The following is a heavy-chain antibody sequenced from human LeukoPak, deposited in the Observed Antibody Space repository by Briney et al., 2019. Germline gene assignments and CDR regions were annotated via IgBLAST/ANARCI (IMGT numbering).Heavy chain of an antibody. D-gene: IGHD2-21*01. Sequence: ASVRVSCKASGYSFTGYYIYWVRQAPGQGLEWMGWINPNSDYTSYAQKFQGRITLTRDTSISTVYMELSPLTSVDTAVYYCAVAPGDYWGQGTLVSVSA. CDR1: GYSFTGYY. CDR2: INPNSDYT. CDR3: AVAPGDY. V-gene: IGHV1-2*02. J-gene: IGHJ4*02.